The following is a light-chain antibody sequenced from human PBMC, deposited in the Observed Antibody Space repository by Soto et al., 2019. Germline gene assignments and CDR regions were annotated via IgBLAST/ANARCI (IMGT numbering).Light chain of an antibody. CDR1: SSNIGAGYD. CDR3: QSYDSSLGVVV. Sequence: QSVLTQSPSVSGAPGQRVTISCTGSSSNIGAGYDVHWYQQLPGTAPKLLIYGNTDRASGVPDRFSGSKSGTSASLAITGLQAEDEADYYCQSYDSSLGVVVFGGGTKVTVL. V-gene: IGLV1-40*01. J-gene: IGLJ2*01. CDR2: GNT.